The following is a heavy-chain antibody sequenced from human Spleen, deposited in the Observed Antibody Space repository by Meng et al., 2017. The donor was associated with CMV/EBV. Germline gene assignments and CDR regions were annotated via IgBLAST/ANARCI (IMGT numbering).Heavy chain of an antibody. CDR3: ARATFWGGGSDI. V-gene: IGHV1-18*01. D-gene: IGHD3-16*01. CDR1: GYTFTSYG. J-gene: IGHJ3*02. Sequence: ASVHVSCMASGYTFTSYGIRWVRQAPGQGLEWMGWISAYNGNTNYAQKLQGRITITTDESTSTAYMELSSLRSEDAAVYFCARATFWGGGSDIWGQGTMVTVSS. CDR2: ISAYNGNT.